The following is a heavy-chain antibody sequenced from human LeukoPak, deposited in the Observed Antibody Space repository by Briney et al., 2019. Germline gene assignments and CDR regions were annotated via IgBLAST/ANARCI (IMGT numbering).Heavy chain of an antibody. D-gene: IGHD3-9*01. CDR1: GFTFSSYG. CDR2: ISYDGSNK. Sequence: PGGSLRPSCAASGFTFSSYGMHWVRQAPGKGLEWVAVISYDGSNKYYADSVKGRFTISRDNSKNTLYLQMNSLRAEDTAVYYCAKEWTDYDILTDYWGQGTLVTVSS. CDR3: AKEWTDYDILTDY. J-gene: IGHJ4*02. V-gene: IGHV3-30*18.